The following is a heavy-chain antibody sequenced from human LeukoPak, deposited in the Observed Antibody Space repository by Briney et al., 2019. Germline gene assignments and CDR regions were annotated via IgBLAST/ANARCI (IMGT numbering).Heavy chain of an antibody. D-gene: IGHD3-10*01. V-gene: IGHV5-51*01. CDR3: ARRYYYGSGSQYYFDY. CDR2: IYPGDSDT. Sequence: GESLKISCKGSGYSFTSYWIGWVRQMPGEGLEWMGIIYPGDSDTRYSPSFQGQVTISADKSISTAYLQWSSLKASDTAMYYCARRYYYGSGSQYYFDYWGQGTLVTVSS. J-gene: IGHJ4*02. CDR1: GYSFTSYW.